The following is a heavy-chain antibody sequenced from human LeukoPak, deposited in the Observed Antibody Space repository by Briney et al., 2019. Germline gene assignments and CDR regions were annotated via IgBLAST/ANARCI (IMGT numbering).Heavy chain of an antibody. CDR3: ARGGNGSGTYCRVRQFDP. CDR2: INHSGNS. D-gene: IGHD3-10*01. V-gene: IGHV4-34*01. Sequence: PSETLSLTCAVYGGSFSGYYWNWVRQPPGKGLEWIGEINHSGNSNYNPYLKSRDNIYVDTSKNQFSLKLSSVTTADTAVSYCARGGNGSGTYCRVRQFDPWGQGTLVTVSS. J-gene: IGHJ5*02. CDR1: GGSFSGYY.